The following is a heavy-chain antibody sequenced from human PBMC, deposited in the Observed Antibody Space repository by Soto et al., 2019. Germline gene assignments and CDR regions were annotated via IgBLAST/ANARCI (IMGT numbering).Heavy chain of an antibody. Sequence: QVRLQESGPGLVKPSETLSLTCTVSGGSIRSYYWSWIRQAPGKGLEWIGYLYNSGSTVYNPSLKSRVSISVDTSXNXISLKLNSVTAADTAVYYCARDLWGYCGTDCYPLDVWGQGTTVTVSS. V-gene: IGHV4-59*01. CDR2: LYNSGST. CDR1: GGSIRSYY. J-gene: IGHJ6*02. CDR3: ARDLWGYCGTDCYPLDV. D-gene: IGHD2-21*02.